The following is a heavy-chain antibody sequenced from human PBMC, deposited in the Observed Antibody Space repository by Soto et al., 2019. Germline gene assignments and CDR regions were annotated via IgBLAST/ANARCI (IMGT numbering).Heavy chain of an antibody. CDR3: AKDLRYYYDSSGYKQS. CDR1: GFTFSDYY. J-gene: IGHJ5*02. V-gene: IGHV3-11*01. CDR2: ISSSGSTI. Sequence: GGSLRLSCAASGFTFSDYYMSWIRQAPGKGLEWVSYISSSGSTIYYADSVKGRFTISRDNAKNSLYLQMNSLRAEDTAVYYCAKDLRYYYDSSGYKQSWGQGTLVTVSS. D-gene: IGHD3-22*01.